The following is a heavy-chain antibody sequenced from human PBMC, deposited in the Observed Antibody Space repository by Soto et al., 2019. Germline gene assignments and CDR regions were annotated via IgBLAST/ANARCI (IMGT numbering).Heavy chain of an antibody. CDR1: GFTFDDYA. Sequence: GGSLRLSCAASGFTFDDYAMHWVRQAPGKGLEWVSGISWNSGSIGYADSVKGRFTISRDNAKNSLYLQMNSLRAEDTALYYCAKGDIVATLPYFDYWGQGTLVTVSS. J-gene: IGHJ4*02. V-gene: IGHV3-9*01. CDR2: ISWNSGSI. CDR3: AKGDIVATLPYFDY. D-gene: IGHD5-12*01.